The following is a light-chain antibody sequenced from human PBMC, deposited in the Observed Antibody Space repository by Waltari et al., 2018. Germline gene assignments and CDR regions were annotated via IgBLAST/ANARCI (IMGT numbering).Light chain of an antibody. CDR3: HSYVDTYHV. CDR1: CGSIASNY. V-gene: IGLV6-57*02. J-gene: IGLJ3*02. CDR2: EDG. Sequence: NFVLTQPLSLSESPGKTVTISCTGSCGSIASNYVQWYRQRPGSAPTTVIYEDGRRPSGVPDRFSGSIDRSSNSASLTISGLKTEDEGDYYCHSYVDTYHVFGGGTKLTVL.